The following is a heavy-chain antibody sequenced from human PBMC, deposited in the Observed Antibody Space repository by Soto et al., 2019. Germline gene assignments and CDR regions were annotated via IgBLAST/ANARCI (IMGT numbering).Heavy chain of an antibody. CDR3: ARVRCSGGSCRDAYDI. Sequence: LRLSCAASGFTFSTYWMHWVRQAPGKGLVWVSRINSDGSSTSYADSVKGRFTISRDNAKNTLYLQMNSLRAEDTAMYYCARVRCSGGSCRDAYDIWGQGTMVTVSS. D-gene: IGHD2-15*01. CDR1: GFTFSTYW. J-gene: IGHJ3*02. V-gene: IGHV3-74*01. CDR2: INSDGSST.